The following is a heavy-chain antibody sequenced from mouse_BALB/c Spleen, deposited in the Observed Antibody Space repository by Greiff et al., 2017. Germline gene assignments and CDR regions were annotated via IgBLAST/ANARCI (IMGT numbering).Heavy chain of an antibody. V-gene: IGHV1-39*01. CDR1: GYSFTGYN. J-gene: IGHJ4*01. CDR3: ARKGSTMITTEGDYYAMDY. D-gene: IGHD2-4*01. CDR2: IDPYYGGT. Sequence: EVQLQQSGPELEKPGASVKISCKASGYSFTGYNMNWVKQSNGKSLEWIGNIDPYYGGTSYNQKFKGKATLTVDKSSSTAYMQLKSLTSEDSAVYYCARKGSTMITTEGDYYAMDYWGQGTSVTVSS.